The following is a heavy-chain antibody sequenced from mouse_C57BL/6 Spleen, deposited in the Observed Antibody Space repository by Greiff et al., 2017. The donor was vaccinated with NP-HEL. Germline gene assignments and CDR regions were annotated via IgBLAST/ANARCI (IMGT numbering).Heavy chain of an antibody. CDR2: ISYDGSN. D-gene: IGHD2-4*01. Sequence: EVKLLESGPGLVKPSQSLSLTCSVTGYSITSGYYWNWIRQFPGNKLEWMGYISYDGSNNYNPSLKNRISITRDTSKNQFFLKLNSVTTEDTATYYCANYDYGAWFAYWGQGTLVTVSA. V-gene: IGHV3-6*01. J-gene: IGHJ3*01. CDR1: GYSITSGYY. CDR3: ANYDYGAWFAY.